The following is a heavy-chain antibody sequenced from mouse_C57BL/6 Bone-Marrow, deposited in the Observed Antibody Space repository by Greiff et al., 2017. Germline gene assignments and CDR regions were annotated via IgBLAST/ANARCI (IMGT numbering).Heavy chain of an antibody. Sequence: VKLVESGPGLVAPSQSLSITCTVSGFSLTSYAISWVRQPPGKGLEWLGVIWTGGGTNYNSALKSSLSISKDNSKSQVFLKMNSLQTDDTARYYCARKGTAQATRAMDYWGQGTSVTVSS. CDR2: IWTGGGT. CDR3: ARKGTAQATRAMDY. D-gene: IGHD3-2*02. J-gene: IGHJ4*01. CDR1: GFSLTSYA. V-gene: IGHV2-9-1*01.